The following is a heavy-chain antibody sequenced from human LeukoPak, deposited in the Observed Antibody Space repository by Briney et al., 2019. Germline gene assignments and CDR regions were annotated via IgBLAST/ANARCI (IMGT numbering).Heavy chain of an antibody. CDR3: ARAVIAVAGLDAFDI. J-gene: IGHJ3*02. Sequence: PSETLSLTCTVSGGSISSYYWSWIRQPPGKGLEWIGYIYYSGSTNYNPSLKSRVTISVDTSKNQFSLKLSSVTAADTAVYYCARAVIAVAGLDAFDIWGQGTMVTVSS. CDR2: IYYSGST. V-gene: IGHV4-59*01. CDR1: GGSISSYY. D-gene: IGHD6-19*01.